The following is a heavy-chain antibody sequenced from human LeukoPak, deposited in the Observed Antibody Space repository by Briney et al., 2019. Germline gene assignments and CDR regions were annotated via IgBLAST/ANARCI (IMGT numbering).Heavy chain of an antibody. V-gene: IGHV4-39*02. Sequence: PSETLSLTCTVSGGSVSSSSSYYWGWIRQPPGKGLEWIGSINYSGSTFYNPSLKSRVAMSVDTSKNHFSLSLSAVSAADTAVYYCARLPGMYYWGQGTLVTVSS. CDR2: INYSGST. J-gene: IGHJ4*02. CDR1: GGSVSSSSSYY. CDR3: ARLPGMYY.